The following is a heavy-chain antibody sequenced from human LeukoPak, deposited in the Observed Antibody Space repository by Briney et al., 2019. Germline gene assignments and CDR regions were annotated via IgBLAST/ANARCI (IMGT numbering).Heavy chain of an antibody. Sequence: GTSLRLSCAVSGFTISSHGMHWVRQAPGKGPEWVAMIAYHGNTEYYGDSVKGRFTISRDNSKNTLYLQMGSLRAEDTAVDHCAKDWGSGGWYNYFDPWGQGTLVTVSS. CDR2: IAYHGNTE. CDR3: AKDWGSGGWYNYFDP. V-gene: IGHV3-30*18. J-gene: IGHJ5*02. D-gene: IGHD6-19*01. CDR1: GFTISSHG.